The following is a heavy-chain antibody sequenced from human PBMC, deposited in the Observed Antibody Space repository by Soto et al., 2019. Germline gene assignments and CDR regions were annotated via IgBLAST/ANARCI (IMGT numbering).Heavy chain of an antibody. Sequence: EVQLVESGGGLVKPGGSLRLSCAASGFTFSSYSMNWVRQAPGKGLEWVSSISSSSSYIYYADSVKGRFTISRDNAKNSLYLQMNSLRAEDTAVYYCARDVGRGYSYYLYYYGMDVWGQGTTVTVSS. J-gene: IGHJ6*02. CDR2: ISSSSSYI. D-gene: IGHD5-18*01. V-gene: IGHV3-21*01. CDR3: ARDVGRGYSYYLYYYGMDV. CDR1: GFTFSSYS.